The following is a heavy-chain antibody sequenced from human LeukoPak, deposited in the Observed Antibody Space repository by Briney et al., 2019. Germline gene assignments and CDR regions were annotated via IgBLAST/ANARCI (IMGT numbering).Heavy chain of an antibody. CDR3: AKDTLTAHRYYYYYYMDV. CDR2: IRYDGSNK. Sequence: GGSLRLSCAASGFTFSNYAMHWVRQAPGKGLEWVAFIRYDGSNKYYADSVKGRFTISRDNSKNTLYLQMNSLRAEDTAVYYCAKDTLTAHRYYYYYYMDVWGKGTTVTVSS. V-gene: IGHV3-30*02. J-gene: IGHJ6*03. CDR1: GFTFSNYA. D-gene: IGHD1-20*01.